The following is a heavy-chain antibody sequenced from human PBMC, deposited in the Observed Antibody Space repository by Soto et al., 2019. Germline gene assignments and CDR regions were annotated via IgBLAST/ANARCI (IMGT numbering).Heavy chain of an antibody. D-gene: IGHD1-20*01. Sequence: SETLSLTCTVSGGSMSSYYWSWIRQPPGKGLEWIGYIYYSGSTNYNPSLKSRVTISVDTSKNQFSLKLSSVTAADTAVYHCARAEIIGTFDYWGQGTLVTVSS. J-gene: IGHJ4*02. CDR2: IYYSGST. V-gene: IGHV4-59*01. CDR3: ARAEIIGTFDY. CDR1: GGSMSSYY.